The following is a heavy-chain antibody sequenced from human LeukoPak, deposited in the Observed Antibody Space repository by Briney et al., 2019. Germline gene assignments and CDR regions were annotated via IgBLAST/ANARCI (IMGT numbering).Heavy chain of an antibody. CDR2: ISYDGSNK. CDR3: AKSIVGAPDAFDI. V-gene: IGHV3-30*18. CDR1: GFTFSSYG. D-gene: IGHD1-26*01. Sequence: GGSLRLSCAASGFTFSSYGMHWVRQAPGKGLEWVAVISYDGSNKYYADSVKGRFTISRDNSKNTLYLQMNSLRAEDTAVYYCAKSIVGAPDAFDIWGQGTMVTVSS. J-gene: IGHJ3*02.